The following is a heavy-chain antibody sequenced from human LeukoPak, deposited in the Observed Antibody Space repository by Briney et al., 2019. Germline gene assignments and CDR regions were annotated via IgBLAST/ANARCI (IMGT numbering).Heavy chain of an antibody. CDR2: LYYSGST. J-gene: IGHJ4*02. V-gene: IGHV4-39*07. Sequence: SETLSLTCTVSGGSISNSNYYWGWIRQPPGKGLEWIGNLYYSGSTYYNPSLKSRVTMSVDTSKNQFSLKLSSVSAADTAVYYCARDPGYYGSGTRGAFDYWGQGTLVTVSS. CDR3: ARDPGYYGSGTRGAFDY. CDR1: GGSISNSNYY. D-gene: IGHD3-10*01.